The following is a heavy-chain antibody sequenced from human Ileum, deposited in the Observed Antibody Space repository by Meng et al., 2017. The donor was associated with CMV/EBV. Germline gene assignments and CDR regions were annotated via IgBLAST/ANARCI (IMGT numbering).Heavy chain of an antibody. D-gene: IGHD2-15*01. Sequence: QVPLQESGPGLVQPSQTLSLTCTVSGGSITSGNYYWSWIRQPPGRGLEWIGYIYYSGSPYYKPSLKSRVTISLDTSKNQFSLNLRSVTATDSAVYYCVRQVVAASFDYWGQGALVTVSS. CDR2: IYYSGSP. CDR3: VRQVVAASFDY. V-gene: IGHV4-30-4*08. J-gene: IGHJ4*02. CDR1: GGSITSGNYY.